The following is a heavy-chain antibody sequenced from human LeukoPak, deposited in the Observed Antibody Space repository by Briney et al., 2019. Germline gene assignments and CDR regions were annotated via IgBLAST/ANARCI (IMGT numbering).Heavy chain of an antibody. CDR3: ARATTLDSLLAVTTGGFHY. D-gene: IGHD4-17*01. V-gene: IGHV4-30-4*01. J-gene: IGHJ4*02. CDR2: IYYSGST. Sequence: PSETLSLTCAVSGGSISSGDYYWSWIRQPPGKGLEWIGYIYYSGSTYYNPSLKSRVTLSVDTSKNKFSLKLSSVTAADTAVDYGARATTLDSLLAVTTGGFHYWGQGTLVTVSS. CDR1: GGSISSGDYY.